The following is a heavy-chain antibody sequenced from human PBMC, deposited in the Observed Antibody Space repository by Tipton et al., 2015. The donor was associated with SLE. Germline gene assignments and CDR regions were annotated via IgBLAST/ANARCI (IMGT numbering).Heavy chain of an antibody. CDR2: IYYSGST. V-gene: IGHV4-61*05. Sequence: TLSLTCTVSGGSISSSSYYWGWIRQPPGKGLEWIGYIYYSGSTNYNPSLKSRVTMSVDTSKNQFSLKLSSVTAADTAVYYCARSNVGAAATFDYWGQGTLVTVSS. CDR3: ARSNVGAAATFDY. D-gene: IGHD6-13*01. J-gene: IGHJ4*02. CDR1: GGSISSSSYY.